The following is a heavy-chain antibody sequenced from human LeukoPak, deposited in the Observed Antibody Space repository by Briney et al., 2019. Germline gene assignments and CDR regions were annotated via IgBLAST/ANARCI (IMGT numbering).Heavy chain of an antibody. D-gene: IGHD2-2*01. Sequence: PGGSLRLSCAASGFTFSSYSMNWVRQAPGKGLEWVSYISSSSSTIYYADSVKGRFTISRDNSKNTLYLQMNSLRAEDTAVYYCAKPYCSSTSCHDAFDIWGQGTMVTVSS. J-gene: IGHJ3*02. CDR2: ISSSSSTI. V-gene: IGHV3-48*01. CDR1: GFTFSSYS. CDR3: AKPYCSSTSCHDAFDI.